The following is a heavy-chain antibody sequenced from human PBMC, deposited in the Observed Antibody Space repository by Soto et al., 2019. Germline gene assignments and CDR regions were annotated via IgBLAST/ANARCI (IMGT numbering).Heavy chain of an antibody. V-gene: IGHV4-59*08. CDR3: ARAVFRYSSSTTSYYYGLDV. CDR2: MYYRGST. J-gene: IGHJ6*02. D-gene: IGHD6-19*01. Sequence: SETLSLTCTVSGGSISSYYWSWIRQPPGKGLEWIGYMYYRGSTNYNPSLKSRVTISVDTSKNQLSLKLNSVTAADTAVYYCARAVFRYSSSTTSYYYGLDVWGQGTTVTVSS. CDR1: GGSISSYY.